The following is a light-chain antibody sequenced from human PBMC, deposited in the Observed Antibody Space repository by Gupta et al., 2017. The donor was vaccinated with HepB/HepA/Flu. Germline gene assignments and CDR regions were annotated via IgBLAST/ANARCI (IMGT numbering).Light chain of an antibody. V-gene: IGKV1-8*01. J-gene: IGKJ2*04. Sequence: AIRMTQSPSSFSASTGDRVTITCRASQGISSYLAWYQQKPGKAPKLLIYAASTLQSGVPSRFSGSGSGTDFTLTISCLQSEDFATYYCLQDYSYPCSFGPGTKMEIK. CDR1: QGISSY. CDR3: LQDYSYPCS. CDR2: AAS.